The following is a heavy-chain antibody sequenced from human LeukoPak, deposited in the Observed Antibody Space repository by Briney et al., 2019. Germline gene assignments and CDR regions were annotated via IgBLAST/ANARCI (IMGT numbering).Heavy chain of an antibody. V-gene: IGHV1-18*01. D-gene: IGHD6-6*01. CDR1: GYTFTSYG. J-gene: IGHJ5*02. Sequence: ASVKVSCKASGYTFTSYGISWVRQAPGQGLEWMGWISAYNGNTNYAQKLQGRVAMTTDTSTSTAYMELRSLRSDDTAVYYCARGDRIAARDWFDPWGQGTLVTVSS. CDR2: ISAYNGNT. CDR3: ARGDRIAARDWFDP.